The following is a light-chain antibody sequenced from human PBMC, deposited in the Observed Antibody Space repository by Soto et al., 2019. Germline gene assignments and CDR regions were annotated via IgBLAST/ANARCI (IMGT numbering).Light chain of an antibody. V-gene: IGLV2-8*01. J-gene: IGLJ1*01. CDR1: SSDVVGYDY. Sequence: QSVLTQPPSASGSPGQSVTISCTGTSSDVVGYDYVSWYQQHPGKAPKRMIFEVSKRPSGVPDRRAGSKSGNTASPTVSGLQAEDEADYYCSSYAGNSKGGFGTGTKVTVL. CDR2: EVS. CDR3: SSYAGNSKGG.